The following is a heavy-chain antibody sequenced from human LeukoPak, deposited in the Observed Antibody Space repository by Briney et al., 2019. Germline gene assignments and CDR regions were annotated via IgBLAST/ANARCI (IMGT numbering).Heavy chain of an antibody. Sequence: PGGSLRLSCAASGFTFSSYAMHWVRQAPGKGLEWVAVISYDGSNKYSADSVKGRFTISRDNYKNTLYLQMNSLRAEDTAVYYCARQWELLAFDYWGQGTLVTVSS. V-gene: IGHV3-30-3*01. CDR1: GFTFSSYA. CDR2: ISYDGSNK. CDR3: ARQWELLAFDY. D-gene: IGHD1-26*01. J-gene: IGHJ4*02.